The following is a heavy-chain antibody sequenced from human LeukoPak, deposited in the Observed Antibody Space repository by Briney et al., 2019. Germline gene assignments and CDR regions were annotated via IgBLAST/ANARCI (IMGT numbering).Heavy chain of an antibody. CDR1: EFTFSRYS. CDR3: AREEGGKLGFGYYFDY. V-gene: IGHV3-21*01. J-gene: IGHJ4*02. CDR2: ISTSSSYI. Sequence: GGSLRLSCAASEFTFSRYSMNWVRQAPGKGLEWVSSISTSSSYIYYADSVKGRFNISRDNAKNSLYLQMNSLRAEDTAVYYCAREEGGKLGFGYYFDYWGQGILVTVSS. D-gene: IGHD7-27*01.